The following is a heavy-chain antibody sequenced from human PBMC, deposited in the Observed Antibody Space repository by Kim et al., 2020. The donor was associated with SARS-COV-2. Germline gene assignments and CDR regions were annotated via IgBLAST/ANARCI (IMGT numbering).Heavy chain of an antibody. CDR2: ISSSSSYT. CDR1: GFTFSDYY. Sequence: GGSLRLSCAASGFTFSDYYMSWIRQAPGKGLEWVSYISSSSSYTNYADSVKGRFTISRDNAKNSLYLQMNSLRAEDTAVYYCASVGYDYVWGSYRDYYYYYGMEVWGQGTTVTVSS. V-gene: IGHV3-11*03. CDR3: ASVGYDYVWGSYRDYYYYYGMEV. J-gene: IGHJ6*02. D-gene: IGHD3-16*02.